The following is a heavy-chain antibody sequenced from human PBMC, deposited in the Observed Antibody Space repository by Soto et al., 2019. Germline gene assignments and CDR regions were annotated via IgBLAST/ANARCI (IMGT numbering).Heavy chain of an antibody. J-gene: IGHJ4*02. Sequence: EVQLLESGGGLVQPGRSLRLSCAASGFTFSSYAMSWVRQAPGKGLEWVSAISGSGGTTYYAAAVKGRFTISRDNSKNTLFQQMNSRRAEDTAVYYCAKFFVETGGSSGWPWTFHYWGQGTLVTVSS. CDR3: AKFFVETGGSSGWPWTFHY. V-gene: IGHV3-23*01. CDR1: GFTFSSYA. D-gene: IGHD6-25*01. CDR2: ISGSGGTT.